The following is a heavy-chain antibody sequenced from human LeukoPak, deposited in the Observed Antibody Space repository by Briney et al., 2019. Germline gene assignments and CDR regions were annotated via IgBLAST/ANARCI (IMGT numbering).Heavy chain of an antibody. Sequence: ASVKVSCKASGFTFTSVALQWVRQPRGQRLEWIGWLVVGSGNTRNAQKFQERVTITRDMSTSTAYMELRSLSSEDTAVYYCAADVIPGPKGFDPWGQGTLVTVSS. J-gene: IGHJ5*02. V-gene: IGHV1-58*01. CDR1: GFTFTSVA. D-gene: IGHD2-21*01. CDR3: AADVIPGPKGFDP. CDR2: LVVGSGNT.